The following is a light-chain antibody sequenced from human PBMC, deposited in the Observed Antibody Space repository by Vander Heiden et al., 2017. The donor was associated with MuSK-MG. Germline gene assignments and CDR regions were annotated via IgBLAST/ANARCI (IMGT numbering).Light chain of an antibody. CDR3: QQYGSSPRR. CDR2: GAS. J-gene: IGKJ1*01. V-gene: IGKV3-20*01. Sequence: STGTLSLSPGERATLSCRASQSVSSGYLAWYQQKPGQAPRLLIYGASSRATGIPDRFSGCGSGTDFTLTISSLEPEDFAVYYCQQYGSSPRRFGQGTKVESK. CDR1: QSVSSGY.